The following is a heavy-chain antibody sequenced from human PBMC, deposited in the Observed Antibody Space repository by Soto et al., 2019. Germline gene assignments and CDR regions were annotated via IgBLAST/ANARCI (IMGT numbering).Heavy chain of an antibody. CDR1: GFTFSSYA. D-gene: IGHD6-13*01. CDR2: ISGSGGST. V-gene: IGHV3-23*01. CDR3: AKDTFSSSWSK. Sequence: GGSLRLSCAASGFTFSSYAMSWVRQAPGKGLEWVSSISGSGGSTYYADSVKGRFTISRDNSKNTLYLQMNSLRAEDTAVYYCAKDTFSSSWSKWGQVTLVTVSS. J-gene: IGHJ4*02.